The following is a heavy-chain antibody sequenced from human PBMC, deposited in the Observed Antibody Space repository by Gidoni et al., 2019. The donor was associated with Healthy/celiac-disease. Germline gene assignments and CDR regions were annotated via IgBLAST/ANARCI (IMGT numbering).Heavy chain of an antibody. D-gene: IGHD3-10*01. Sequence: QVQLVESGGGVVQPGRSLRLSCAASGFTFSSYGMHWVRQAPGKRLEWVAVIWYDGSNKYYADSVKGRFTISRDNSKNTLYLQMNSLRAEDTAVYYCARDSWFGEYNYFDYWGQGTLVTVSS. J-gene: IGHJ4*02. CDR2: IWYDGSNK. CDR3: ARDSWFGEYNYFDY. V-gene: IGHV3-33*01. CDR1: GFTFSSYG.